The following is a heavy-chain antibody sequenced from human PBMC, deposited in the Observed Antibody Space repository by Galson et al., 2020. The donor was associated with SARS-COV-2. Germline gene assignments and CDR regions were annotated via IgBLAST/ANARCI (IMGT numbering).Heavy chain of an antibody. D-gene: IGHD1-26*01. V-gene: IGHV3-30*18. Sequence: TGGSLRLSCAASGFTFSAYGMHWVRQAPGKGLEWVAVISYDGNNKYYADSVKGRFTMSRDNSKNTLYLQMNSLRPEDTAVYYCAKLGREWDLRAGIDHWGQGTLVTVAS. CDR1: GFTFSAYG. CDR3: AKLGREWDLRAGIDH. J-gene: IGHJ4*02. CDR2: ISYDGNNK.